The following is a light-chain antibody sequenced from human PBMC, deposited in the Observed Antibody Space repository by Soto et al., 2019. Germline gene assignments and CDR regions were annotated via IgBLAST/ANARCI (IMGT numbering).Light chain of an antibody. V-gene: IGLV2-8*01. CDR3: GSYAGSKSV. CDR2: EVS. CDR1: SSDVGGYVY. Sequence: QSVLTQPPSASGSPGQSVTISCTGTSSDVGGYVYVSWYQQHPGKVPKLVIYEVSKRPSGVPDRFSGSKSGNTASLTISGLQADDEADYYCGSYAGSKSVFGTGTKLTVL. J-gene: IGLJ1*01.